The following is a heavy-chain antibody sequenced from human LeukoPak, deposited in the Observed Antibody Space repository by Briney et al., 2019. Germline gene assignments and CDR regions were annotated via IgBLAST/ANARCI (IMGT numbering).Heavy chain of an antibody. CDR2: ISYDGSNK. CDR3: ARDETIAAAGTLDY. Sequence: PGGSLRLSCAASGFTFSSYAMHWVRQAPGKGLEWVAVISYDGSNKYYADSVKGRFTIPRDNSKNTLYLQMNSLRAEDTAVYYCARDETIAAAGTLDYWGQGTLVTVSS. CDR1: GFTFSSYA. D-gene: IGHD6-13*01. J-gene: IGHJ4*02. V-gene: IGHV3-30-3*01.